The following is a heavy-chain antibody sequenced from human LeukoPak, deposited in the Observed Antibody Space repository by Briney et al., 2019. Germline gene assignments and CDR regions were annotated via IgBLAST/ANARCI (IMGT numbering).Heavy chain of an antibody. CDR2: IVVGRGNT. V-gene: IGHV1-58*02. CDR1: GFTFTSSA. J-gene: IGHJ3*02. D-gene: IGHD3-16*01. Sequence: GASVKVSCKASGFTFTSSAMQWVRQARGQRLAWIGWIVVGRGNTNYAQKFQERVTITRDMSTSTAYMELSSLRSEDTAVYYCAASPYYDYVWGSSSPLNAFDIWGQGTMVTVSS. CDR3: AASPYYDYVWGSSSPLNAFDI.